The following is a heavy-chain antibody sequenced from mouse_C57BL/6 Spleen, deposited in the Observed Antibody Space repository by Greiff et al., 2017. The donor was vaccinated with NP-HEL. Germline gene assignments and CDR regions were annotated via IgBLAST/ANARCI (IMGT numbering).Heavy chain of an antibody. CDR3: ARSGSSHWYFDV. CDR2: IHPNSGST. D-gene: IGHD1-1*01. J-gene: IGHJ1*03. Sequence: QVQLQQSGAELVKPGASVKLSCKASGYTFTSYWMHWVKQRPGQGLEWIGMIHPNSGSTNYNEKFKSKATLTVDKSSSTAYMQLSSLTSEDSAVYYCARSGSSHWYFDVWGTGTTVTVSS. V-gene: IGHV1-64*01. CDR1: GYTFTSYW.